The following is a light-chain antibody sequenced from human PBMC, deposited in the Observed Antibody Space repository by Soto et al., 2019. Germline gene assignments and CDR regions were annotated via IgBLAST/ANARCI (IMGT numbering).Light chain of an antibody. V-gene: IGKV2-30*01. CDR3: MQGTHWIT. J-gene: IGKJ5*01. Sequence: DVVMTQSPLSLPVTLGQPASISCRSSQNLVYSNGNTYLNWFHQRPGQTPRRLIYKVSNRDSGVPDRFRGSGSGTDFTLTISRVEAEDVGVYYSMQGTHWITFGQGTRLEIK. CDR2: KVS. CDR1: QNLVYSNGNTY.